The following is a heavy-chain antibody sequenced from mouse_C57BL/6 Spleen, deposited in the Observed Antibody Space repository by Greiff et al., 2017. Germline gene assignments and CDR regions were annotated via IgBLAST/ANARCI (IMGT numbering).Heavy chain of an antibody. D-gene: IGHD1-1*01. CDR1: GFSLTSYG. CDR2: IWSGGST. Sequence: VKLMESGPGLVQPSQSLSITCTVSGFSLTSYGVHWVRQSPGKGLEWLGVIWSGGSTDYNAAFISRLSISKDNSKSQVFFKMNSLQADDTAIYYCARKGYGSEGYFDVWGTGTTVTVSS. V-gene: IGHV2-2*01. J-gene: IGHJ1*03. CDR3: ARKGYGSEGYFDV.